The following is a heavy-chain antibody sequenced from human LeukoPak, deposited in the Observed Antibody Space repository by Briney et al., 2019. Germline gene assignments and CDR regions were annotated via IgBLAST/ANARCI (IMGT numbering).Heavy chain of an antibody. J-gene: IGHJ2*01. D-gene: IGHD3-16*01. CDR2: ISAYNGNT. CDR3: ARHLYAWYFDL. Sequence: RASVKVSCKASGYTFTSYGISWVRQAPGQGLEWMGWISAYNGNTNYAQKLQGRVTMTTDTSTSTAYMELRSLRSDDTTVYYCARHLYAWYFDLWGGGTLVTVSS. V-gene: IGHV1-18*01. CDR1: GYTFTSYG.